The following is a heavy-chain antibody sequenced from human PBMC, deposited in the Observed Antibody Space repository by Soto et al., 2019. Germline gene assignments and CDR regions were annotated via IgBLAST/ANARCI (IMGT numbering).Heavy chain of an antibody. CDR1: GGSFSGYY. J-gene: IGHJ4*02. Sequence: SETLSLTCAVYGGSFSGYYWSWIRQPPGKGLEWLGEINHSGSTNYNPSLKSRVTISVDTSKNQFSLKLRCVTAAYTAVYYCARRRGYLRLKWHFDYWGQGTLVTVSS. CDR3: ARRRGYLRLKWHFDY. CDR2: INHSGST. D-gene: IGHD2-15*01. V-gene: IGHV4-34*01.